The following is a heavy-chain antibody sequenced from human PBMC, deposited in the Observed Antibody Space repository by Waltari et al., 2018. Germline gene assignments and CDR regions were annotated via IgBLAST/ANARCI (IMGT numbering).Heavy chain of an antibody. V-gene: IGHV1-69*09. CDR3: ARGSGPLYRSLSSYGMDV. CDR2: SIPSIGIA. Sequence: QVQLVQSGAEVKKPGASVKVSCKASGYTFTSYYMHWVRQAPGQGLEWMGRSIPSIGIANYAQKCEGRVTITADKSTSTAYMELSSLRSEDTAVYYCARGSGPLYRSLSSYGMDVWGQGTTVTVSS. D-gene: IGHD1-26*01. CDR1: GYTFTSYY. J-gene: IGHJ6*02.